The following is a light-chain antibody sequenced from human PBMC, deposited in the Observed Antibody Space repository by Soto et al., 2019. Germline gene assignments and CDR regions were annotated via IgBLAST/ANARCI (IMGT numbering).Light chain of an antibody. Sequence: DIQMTQSPSSLSASVGDRVTITCRASQTIINYLNWYQHKPGKAPKLIIYDASSLESGVPSRFSGSGSGTEFTLTISSLQPEDFATYYCQQYNRYSRTYGQGTKVDI. CDR3: QQYNRYSRT. CDR2: DAS. CDR1: QTIINY. J-gene: IGKJ1*01. V-gene: IGKV1-5*01.